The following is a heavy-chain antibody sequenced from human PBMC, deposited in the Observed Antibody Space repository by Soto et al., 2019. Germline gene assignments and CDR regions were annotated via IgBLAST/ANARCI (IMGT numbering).Heavy chain of an antibody. J-gene: IGHJ2*01. CDR2: FTPKFGTA. Sequence: QVQLVQSGAEVKKPGSSVKVSCKASGGTFRNHGISWLRQAPGQGLEWIGGFTPKFGTANYAPKFQGRVSITADESRTTAPVALSNLRPDDTAVYFCARVVVSGFESLYFDLWGRGTLITFSS. CDR1: GGTFRNHG. D-gene: IGHD5-12*01. CDR3: ARVVVSGFESLYFDL. V-gene: IGHV1-69*01.